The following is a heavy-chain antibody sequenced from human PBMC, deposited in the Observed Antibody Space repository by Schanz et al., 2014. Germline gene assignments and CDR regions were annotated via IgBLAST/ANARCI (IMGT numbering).Heavy chain of an antibody. CDR2: ISRDGATS. V-gene: IGHV3-48*01. J-gene: IGHJ6*02. D-gene: IGHD1-1*01. CDR1: GFTFSSHS. CDR3: ARPRGTDCYNFALDV. Sequence: EVQLVESGGNLVQPGGSLRLSCVASGFTFSSHSMNWVRQAPGQGLEWLSYISRDGATSHYADSVKGRFTISRDSSKNTLYLQMNSLRAEDTAVYYCARPRGTDCYNFALDVWGQGTTVTVSS.